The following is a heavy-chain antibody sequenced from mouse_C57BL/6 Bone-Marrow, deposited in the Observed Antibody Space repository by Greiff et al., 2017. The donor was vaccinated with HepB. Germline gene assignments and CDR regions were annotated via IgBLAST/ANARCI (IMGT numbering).Heavy chain of an antibody. CDR1: GYTFTDYE. CDR3: TRKGMHGNYLYAMDY. D-gene: IGHD2-1*01. CDR2: IDPETGGT. J-gene: IGHJ4*01. Sequence: VQLQQSGAELVRPGASVTLSCKASGYTFTDYEMHWVKQTPVHGLEWIGAIDPETGGTAYNQKFKGKAILTADKSSSTAYMELRSLTSEDSAVYYCTRKGMHGNYLYAMDYWGQGTSVTVSS. V-gene: IGHV1-15*01.